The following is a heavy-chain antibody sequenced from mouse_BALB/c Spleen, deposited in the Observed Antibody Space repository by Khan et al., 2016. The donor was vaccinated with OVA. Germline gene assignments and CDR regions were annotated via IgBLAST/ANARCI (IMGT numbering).Heavy chain of an antibody. CDR3: ARGNYYGYYFDY. V-gene: IGHV3-2*02. Sequence: EVELVESGPGLVKPSQSLSLTCTVTGYSITSGYAWNWIRQFPGNKLEWMGYISYSGVTSYTPSLKSRISIPRDTSKNQFFRQLNSVTTEDTATYYCARGNYYGYYFDYWGQGTTLTVSS. CDR1: GYSITSGYA. D-gene: IGHD1-1*01. CDR2: ISYSGVT. J-gene: IGHJ2*01.